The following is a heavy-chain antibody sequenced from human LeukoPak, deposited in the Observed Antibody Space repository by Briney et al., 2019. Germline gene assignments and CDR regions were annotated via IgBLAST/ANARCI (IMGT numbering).Heavy chain of an antibody. CDR3: AKGTRQIGRVGGVSPWDFDY. V-gene: IGHV3-9*01. CDR1: GFTFDDYA. Sequence: GGSLRLSCAASGFTFDDYAMHWVRPAPGKGLEWVSGTSSNSSSIGYADSVKGRFTIYRDNAKNSLYLQMNSLRDEDTALYYCAKGTRQIGRVGGVSPWDFDYWGQGTLVTVSS. CDR2: TSSNSSSI. D-gene: IGHD3-16*01. J-gene: IGHJ4*02.